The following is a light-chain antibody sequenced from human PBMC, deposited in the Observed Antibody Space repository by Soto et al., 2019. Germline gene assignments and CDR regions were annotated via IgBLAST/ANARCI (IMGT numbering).Light chain of an antibody. J-gene: IGKJ1*01. CDR2: AAS. Sequence: DIQMTQSPSSLSASVGDRVTITCRASQGIIDYLAWYQHKPGKAPNLLIYAASTLHSGVPSRFSGSGSGTDFTLTISNLQPEDVGTYYCQKYNTATQTFGPGTKVEIK. V-gene: IGKV1-27*01. CDR1: QGIIDY. CDR3: QKYNTATQT.